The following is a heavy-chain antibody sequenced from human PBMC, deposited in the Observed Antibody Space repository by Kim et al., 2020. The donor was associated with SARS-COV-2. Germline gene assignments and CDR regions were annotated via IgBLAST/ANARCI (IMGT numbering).Heavy chain of an antibody. D-gene: IGHD2-2*02. J-gene: IGHJ1*01. V-gene: IGHV3-23*01. CDR3: AKPGIVVVPAAILSLQH. Sequence: VKSRFTISRDNIKNTLYLQMNSLRAEDTAVYYCAKPGIVVVPAAILSLQHWGQGTLVTVSS.